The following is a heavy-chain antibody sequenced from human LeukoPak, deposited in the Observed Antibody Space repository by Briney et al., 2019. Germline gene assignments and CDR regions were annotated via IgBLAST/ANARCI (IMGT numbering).Heavy chain of an antibody. CDR3: AKWPEGAMDYFDY. CDR2: ISGDGTRT. J-gene: IGHJ4*02. D-gene: IGHD3-16*01. Sequence: GGSLRLFCAASGFSFSSYAMTWARKAPVKGLEWVSAISGDGTRTYYADSVKGRFTISRDNSKNTLYLEMSSLRVEDTAIYYCAKWPEGAMDYFDYWGQGTLVTVSS. V-gene: IGHV3-23*01. CDR1: GFSFSSYA.